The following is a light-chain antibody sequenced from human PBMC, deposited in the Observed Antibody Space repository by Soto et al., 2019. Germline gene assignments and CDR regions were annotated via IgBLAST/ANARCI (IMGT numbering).Light chain of an antibody. CDR3: MQALQTPPWT. CDR2: LGS. V-gene: IGKV2-28*01. J-gene: IGKJ1*01. Sequence: DIVMTQSPLSLPVTPGEPASISCRSSQSLLYSNGYNYLDWFLQKPGQSPQLLIYLGSTRASGVPDRFSGSGSGTDFTLRISRVEAEDVGIYYCMQALQTPPWTFGQGTKVEIK. CDR1: QSLLYSNGYNY.